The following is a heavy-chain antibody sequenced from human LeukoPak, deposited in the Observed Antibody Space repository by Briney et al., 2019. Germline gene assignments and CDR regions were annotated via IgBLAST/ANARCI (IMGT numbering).Heavy chain of an antibody. CDR2: MHDSVNA. Sequence: PSETLSLTCTVSGGSISNYYWNWIRQPPGKGLEWIGFMHDSVNANYNPSLKGRVTISVDKSKNQLSLKPTSVSAEDTAVYYCARAGGWNSPIGSWGQGTLVTVSS. J-gene: IGHJ5*02. CDR3: ARAGGWNSPIGS. V-gene: IGHV4-59*01. CDR1: GGSISNYY. D-gene: IGHD1-1*01.